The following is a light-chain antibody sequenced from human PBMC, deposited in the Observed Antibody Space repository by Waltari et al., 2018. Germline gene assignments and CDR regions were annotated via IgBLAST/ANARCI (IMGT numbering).Light chain of an antibody. CDR2: VNSDGSH. CDR3: QTGGHGTWV. Sequence: QLVLTQSPSASASLGAPAKLTCTLCSGHSTNVIAWLQKRPERGPRYLMKVNSDGSHNKGDEIPDRFSGSSSGAEHYLTISSLQSEDEADYYCQTGGHGTWVFGGGTKLTVL. J-gene: IGLJ3*02. V-gene: IGLV4-69*01. CDR1: SGHSTNV.